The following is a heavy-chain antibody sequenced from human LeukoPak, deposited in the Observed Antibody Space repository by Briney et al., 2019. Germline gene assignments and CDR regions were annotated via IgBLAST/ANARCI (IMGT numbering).Heavy chain of an antibody. CDR1: GFTFSDYY. J-gene: IGHJ4*02. CDR3: ASRAYSSSWPRIF. CDR2: ISSSGSTI. V-gene: IGHV3-11*04. Sequence: PGGSLRLSCAASGFTFSDYYMSWIRQAPGKGLEWVSYISSSGSTIYYADSVKGRFTISRDNAKNSLYLQMNSLRAEDTAVYYCASRAYSSSWPRIFWGQGTLVTVSS. D-gene: IGHD6-13*01.